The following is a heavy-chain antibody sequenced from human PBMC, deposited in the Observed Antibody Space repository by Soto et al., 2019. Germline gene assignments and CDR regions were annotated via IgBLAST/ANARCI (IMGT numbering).Heavy chain of an antibody. CDR2: ISWNSGRI. D-gene: IGHD3-3*01. Sequence: GGSLRLSCAASGFTFDDYAMHWVRQAPGKGLEWVSGISWNSGRIGYADSVKGRFTISRDNAKNSLYLQMNSLRAEDTALYYCAKDLGTIFGVAPDWGQGTLVTVSS. CDR1: GFTFDDYA. CDR3: AKDLGTIFGVAPD. J-gene: IGHJ4*02. V-gene: IGHV3-9*01.